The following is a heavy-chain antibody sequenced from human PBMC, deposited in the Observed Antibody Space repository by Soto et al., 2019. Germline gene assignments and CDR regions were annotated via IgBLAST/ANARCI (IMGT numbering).Heavy chain of an antibody. V-gene: IGHV3-73*02. CDR2: IRSRNNNYAT. CDR1: GFGFDGAG. Sequence: QLVESGGGLVQPGGSLKLSCAVSGFGFDGAGIHWVRQASGKGLEWVARIRSRNNNYATTYAASVKGQFTISRDDSESTAYLQMNSLKTEDTAVYYCSAGTDFDYWGQGTLVTVSS. CDR3: SAGTDFDY. J-gene: IGHJ4*02. D-gene: IGHD6-19*01.